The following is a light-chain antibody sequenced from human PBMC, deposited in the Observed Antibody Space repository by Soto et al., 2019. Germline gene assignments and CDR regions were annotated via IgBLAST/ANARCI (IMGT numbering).Light chain of an antibody. CDR3: LQDRNYPRT. J-gene: IGKJ1*01. Sequence: AIQMTQSPSSLSASVGDRVTITCRASQDIRNELGWYQQRPGKATKALIYGASNLRSGVPSRFSGSGFGTDFTLTISSQQPEDFATYYCLQDRNYPRTFGQGTKVESK. CDR1: QDIRNE. CDR2: GAS. V-gene: IGKV1-6*01.